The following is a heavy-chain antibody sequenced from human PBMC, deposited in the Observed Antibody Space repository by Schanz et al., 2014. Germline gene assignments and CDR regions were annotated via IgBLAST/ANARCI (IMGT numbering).Heavy chain of an antibody. J-gene: IGHJ2*01. Sequence: EVQLVESGGGVVQPGRSLRLSCAASGFTFSSYALHWVRQAPGKGLEWVSAISGRDGSTYYADSVRGRFTISRDNSKNTLYLQMSSLRVDDMAVYYCGRAGTGMAGWYFELWGRGTLVTVSS. V-gene: IGHV3-23*04. D-gene: IGHD5-18*01. CDR2: ISGRDGST. CDR1: GFTFSSYA. CDR3: GRAGTGMAGWYFEL.